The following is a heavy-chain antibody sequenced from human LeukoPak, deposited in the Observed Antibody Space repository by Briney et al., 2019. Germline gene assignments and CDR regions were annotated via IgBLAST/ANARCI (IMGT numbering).Heavy chain of an antibody. J-gene: IGHJ4*02. D-gene: IGHD2-2*01. V-gene: IGHV3-53*01. Sequence: GGSVRLSCAASGFTVSSNYMSWVRQAPGKGLEWVSVIYSGGSTYYADSVKGRFTISRDNSKNTLYLQMNSLRAEDTAVYYCAREGRDCSSTSCYFDYWGQGTLVTVSS. CDR2: IYSGGST. CDR3: AREGRDCSSTSCYFDY. CDR1: GFTVSSNY.